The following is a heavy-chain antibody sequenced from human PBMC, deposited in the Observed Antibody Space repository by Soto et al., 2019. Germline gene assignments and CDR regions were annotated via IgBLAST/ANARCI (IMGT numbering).Heavy chain of an antibody. J-gene: IGHJ4*02. CDR1: GGSMRKYF. Sequence: SETLSLTCTVSGGSMRKYFWTWIRQPPGKGLEWIGYIHYSGTTSFFPSYNPSLRSRVTISEDTSKNQFSLKLLSVTTADTAVYFCAAGEASSRNLAPYYLDFWGQGTPVTVSS. D-gene: IGHD6-13*01. V-gene: IGHV4-59*01. CDR2: IHYSGTT. CDR3: AAGEASSRNLAPYYLDF.